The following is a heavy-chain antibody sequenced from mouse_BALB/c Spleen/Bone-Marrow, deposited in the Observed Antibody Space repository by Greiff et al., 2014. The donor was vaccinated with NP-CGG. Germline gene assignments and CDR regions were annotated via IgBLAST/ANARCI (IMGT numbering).Heavy chain of an antibody. CDR1: GYTFTDKW. J-gene: IGHJ4*01. CDR2: IDTSGGCI. Sequence: QVQLQQSXAGFVMPGASVKLSCKASGYTFTDKWMHWVKQRPGKGLEWIGAIDTSGGCINYHHTFMGRASLTVDASSSTAYMHLSSLTSDDSAVYYCARGGHEYSLDYWGQGTSVIVSS. CDR3: ARGGHEYSLDY. V-gene: IGHV1-69*01. D-gene: IGHD3-3*01.